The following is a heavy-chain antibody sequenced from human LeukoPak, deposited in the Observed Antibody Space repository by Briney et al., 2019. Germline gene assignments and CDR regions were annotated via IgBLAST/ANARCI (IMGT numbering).Heavy chain of an antibody. CDR2: ISGSGGST. J-gene: IGHJ6*03. CDR1: GFTFSSHG. Sequence: GGSLRLSCAASGFTFSSHGMSWVRQAPGKGLEWVSAISGSGGSTYYADSVKGRFTISRDNSKNTLYLQMNSLRAEDTAVYYCARTTEGGYTYDYFYYYYMDVWGKGTTVTISS. D-gene: IGHD5-18*01. CDR3: ARTTEGGYTYDYFYYYYMDV. V-gene: IGHV3-23*01.